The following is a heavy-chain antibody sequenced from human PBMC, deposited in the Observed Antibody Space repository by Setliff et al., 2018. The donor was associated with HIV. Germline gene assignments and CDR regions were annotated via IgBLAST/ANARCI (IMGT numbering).Heavy chain of an antibody. CDR1: RFDFNNYW. Sequence: GGSLRLSCAASRFDFNNYWMCWVRQAPGKGLEWVANIGQDGSEKNYVDSVKGRFTISRDNAKNSVYLQMHSLRVEDTAVYYCARDLDYYFDYWGQGTLVTVSS. D-gene: IGHD1-1*01. V-gene: IGHV3-7*01. CDR2: IGQDGSEK. J-gene: IGHJ4*02. CDR3: ARDLDYYFDY.